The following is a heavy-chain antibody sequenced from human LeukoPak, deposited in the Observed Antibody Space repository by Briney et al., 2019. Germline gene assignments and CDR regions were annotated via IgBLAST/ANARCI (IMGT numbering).Heavy chain of an antibody. CDR2: IYYSGST. Sequence: SETLSLTCTVSGGSITSGGYSWSWIRHHPGKGLEWIGYIYYSGSTYYNPSLKSRVTISVDTSKNQFSPKLSSVTAADTAVYYCARVWLGYFDYWGQGTLVTVSS. CDR3: ARVWLGYFDY. V-gene: IGHV4-31*03. D-gene: IGHD3-16*01. CDR1: GGSITSGGYS. J-gene: IGHJ4*02.